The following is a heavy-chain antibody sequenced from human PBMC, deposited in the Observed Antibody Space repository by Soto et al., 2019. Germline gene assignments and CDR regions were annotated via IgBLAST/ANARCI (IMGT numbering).Heavy chain of an antibody. CDR1: GFTVSSNY. CDR2: IYSGGST. CDR3: ARGPTQADFDY. J-gene: IGHJ4*02. Sequence: EVQLVESGGGLVQPGGSLRLSCAASGFTVSSNYMIWVRQAPGKGLEWVSVIYSGGSTYYADSVKGRFTISRDNSKNTLYLQMNSLRAEDPAVYYCARGPTQADFDYWGQGTLVTVSS. V-gene: IGHV3-66*01.